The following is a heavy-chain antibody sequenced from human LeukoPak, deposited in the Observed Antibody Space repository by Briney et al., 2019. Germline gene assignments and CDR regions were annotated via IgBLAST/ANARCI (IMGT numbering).Heavy chain of an antibody. J-gene: IGHJ5*02. CDR1: GYTFTDYY. CDR3: FLVDTVGQDWLDP. Sequence: ASVKVSCKASGYTFTDYYIYWVRQAPGQGLEWMGWINPNGGGANYAQKFQGRVTMTRDTSISTAYMELSGLRSDDTAVYFRFLVDTVGQDWLDPWGQGTLVAVSS. V-gene: IGHV1-2*02. CDR2: INPNGGGA. D-gene: IGHD5-12*01.